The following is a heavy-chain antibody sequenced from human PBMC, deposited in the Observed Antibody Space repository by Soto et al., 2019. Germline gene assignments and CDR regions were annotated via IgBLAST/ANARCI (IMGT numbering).Heavy chain of an antibody. Sequence: QVQLQQWGAGLLKPSETLSLTCAVYGGSFSGYYWSWIRQPPGKGLEWIGEINHSGSTNYNPSLKSRVTXSXXXSXXQFSLKLSSVTAADTAVYYCAREGHCSSTGCPGDYWGQGTLVTVSS. V-gene: IGHV4-34*01. CDR2: INHSGST. CDR3: AREGHCSSTGCPGDY. J-gene: IGHJ4*02. D-gene: IGHD2-2*01. CDR1: GGSFSGYY.